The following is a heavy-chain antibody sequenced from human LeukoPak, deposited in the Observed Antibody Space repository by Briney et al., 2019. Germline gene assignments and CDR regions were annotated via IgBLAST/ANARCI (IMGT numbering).Heavy chain of an antibody. CDR2: INHSGGT. CDR3: ARAPIVVVPAAINHAVAAAEDY. D-gene: IGHD2-2*01. CDR1: GGSFSGYY. J-gene: IGHJ4*02. Sequence: SETLSLTCAVYGGSFSGYYWSWIRQPPGKGLEWIGEINHSGGTNYNPSLKSRVTISVDTSKNQFSLKLSSVTAADTAVYYCARAPIVVVPAAINHAVAAAEDYWSQGTLVTVSS. V-gene: IGHV4-34*01.